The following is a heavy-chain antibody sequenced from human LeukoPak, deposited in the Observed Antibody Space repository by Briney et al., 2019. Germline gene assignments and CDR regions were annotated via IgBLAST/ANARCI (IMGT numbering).Heavy chain of an antibody. CDR2: VYSDGVT. CDR3: VRDRAEGRAWVEFDP. CDR1: GFTVSSYG. J-gene: IGHJ5*02. V-gene: IGHV3-66*02. Sequence: GGSLRLSCAASGFTVSSYGMSWVRQAPGKGPEWVSLVYSDGVTRYADSVQGRFTISRDNSKNTVYLQMNNLRVEDTAVYQCVRDRAEGRAWVEFDPWGQGILVTVSS.